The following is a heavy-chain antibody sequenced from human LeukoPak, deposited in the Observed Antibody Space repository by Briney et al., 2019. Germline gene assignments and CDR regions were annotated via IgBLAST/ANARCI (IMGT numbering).Heavy chain of an antibody. CDR3: ARSPYHYGSGSYFYYFDY. CDR2: IIPIFGTA. D-gene: IGHD3-10*01. J-gene: IGHJ4*02. CDR1: GGTFSSYA. V-gene: IGHV1-69*13. Sequence: GASVKVSCKASGGTFSSYAISWVRQAPGQGLEWMGGIIPIFGTANYAQKFQGRVTITADESTSTAYMELSSLRSEDTAVYYCARSPYHYGSGSYFYYFDYWGQGTLVTVSS.